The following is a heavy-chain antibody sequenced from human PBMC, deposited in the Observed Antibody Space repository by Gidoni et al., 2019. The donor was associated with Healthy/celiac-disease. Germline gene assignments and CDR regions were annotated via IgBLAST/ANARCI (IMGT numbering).Heavy chain of an antibody. V-gene: IGHV1-2*02. CDR1: GYTFTGSY. D-gene: IGHD3-10*01. CDR3: ARDVPNYGSGSYYFGWFDP. Sequence: QVQLVQSGAEVKKPGASVKVACKASGYTFTGSYFHWVRQAPGQGLEWMGWINPNSGGTNYAQKFQGRVTMTRDTSISTAYMELSRLRSNDTAVYYCARDVPNYGSGSYYFGWFDPWGQGTLVTVSS. J-gene: IGHJ5*02. CDR2: INPNSGGT.